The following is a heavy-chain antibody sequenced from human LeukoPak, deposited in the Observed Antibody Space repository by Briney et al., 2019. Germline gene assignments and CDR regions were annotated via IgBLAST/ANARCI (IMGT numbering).Heavy chain of an antibody. CDR3: ARDPYFWSASTYPPIY. CDR1: GFTFSDYY. Sequence: GGSLRLSCAASGFTFSDYYMSWIRQAPGKGLEWVSYISSSGSTIYYADSVKGRFTISRDNAKNSLYLQMNSLRAEDTAVYYCARDPYFWSASTYPPIYWGQGTLVTVSS. D-gene: IGHD3-3*01. J-gene: IGHJ4*02. V-gene: IGHV3-11*01. CDR2: ISSSGSTI.